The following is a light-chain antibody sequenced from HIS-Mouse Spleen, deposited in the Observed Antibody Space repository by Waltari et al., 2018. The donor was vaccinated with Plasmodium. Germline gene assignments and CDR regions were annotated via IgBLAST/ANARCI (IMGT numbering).Light chain of an antibody. CDR2: EDS. V-gene: IGLV3-10*01. CDR3: YSTDSSGNHSV. CDR1: ALPQKY. Sequence: SYELTQPPSVSVSPGQTARSTCSGEALPQKYAYWFQQNSGQAPVLVIYEDSKRPSGIPERFSVSSSGTMATLTISGAQVEDEADYYCYSTDSSGNHSVFGGGTKLTVL. J-gene: IGLJ3*02.